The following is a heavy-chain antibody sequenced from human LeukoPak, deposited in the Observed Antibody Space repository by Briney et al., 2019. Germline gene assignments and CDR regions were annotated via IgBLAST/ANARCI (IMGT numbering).Heavy chain of an antibody. J-gene: IGHJ4*02. V-gene: IGHV3-30*02. CDR1: GFTFSSYG. CDR3: AKDLGNWNSEYYFDY. D-gene: IGHD1-7*01. Sequence: GGSLRLSCAASGFTFSSYGMHWVRQAPGKGLEWVAFIRYDGSNKYYADSVKGRFTISRDNPKNTLYLQMNSLRAEDTAVYYCAKDLGNWNSEYYFDYWGQGTLVTVSS. CDR2: IRYDGSNK.